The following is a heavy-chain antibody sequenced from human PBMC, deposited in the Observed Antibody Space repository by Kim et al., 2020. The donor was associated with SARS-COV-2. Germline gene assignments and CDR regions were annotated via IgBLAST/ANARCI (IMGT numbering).Heavy chain of an antibody. CDR3: AKDSAAPVRGFDY. Sequence: GGSLRLSCAASGFTFDDYAMPWVRQAPGKGLEWVSGISWNSGSIGYADSVKGRFTISRDNAKNSLYLQMNSLRAEDTALYYCAKDSAAPVRGFDYWGQGTLVTVSS. V-gene: IGHV3-9*01. CDR1: GFTFDDYA. D-gene: IGHD3-10*01. J-gene: IGHJ4*02. CDR2: ISWNSGSI.